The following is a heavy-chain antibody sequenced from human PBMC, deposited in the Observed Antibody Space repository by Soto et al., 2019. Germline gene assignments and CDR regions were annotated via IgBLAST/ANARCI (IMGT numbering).Heavy chain of an antibody. CDR3: AKGSYYDSSGYFRSDAFDI. D-gene: IGHD3-22*01. Sequence: GGSLRLSCAASGFTFSSYAMSWVRQAPGKGLEWVSTISGSGANTYHADSVKGRFTISRDNSKNTLYLQMNSLRAEDTAVYYCAKGSYYDSSGYFRSDAFDIWGQGTMVTVSS. J-gene: IGHJ3*02. V-gene: IGHV3-23*01. CDR1: GFTFSSYA. CDR2: ISGSGANT.